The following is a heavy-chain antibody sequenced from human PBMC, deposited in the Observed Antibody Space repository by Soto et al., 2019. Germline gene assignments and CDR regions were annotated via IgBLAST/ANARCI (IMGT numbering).Heavy chain of an antibody. D-gene: IGHD1-20*01. V-gene: IGHV3-15*01. Sequence: PGGSLRLSCAASVVTFSSAWMSWVRQAPGKGLEWVGRIKSKTDGGTTDYAAPVKGRCTISRDDSKNTLYLQMNSLKTEDTAVYYCTTGITGTTGWLFAYWGQGTLVTVS. CDR2: IKSKTDGGTT. J-gene: IGHJ4*02. CDR1: VVTFSSAW. CDR3: TTGITGTTGWLFAY.